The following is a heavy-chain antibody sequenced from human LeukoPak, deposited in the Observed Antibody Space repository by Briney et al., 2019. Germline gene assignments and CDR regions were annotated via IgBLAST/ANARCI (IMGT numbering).Heavy chain of an antibody. CDR3: ARDVYYGSGSPRLDY. J-gene: IGHJ4*02. Sequence: GGSLRLSCAASGFTFSSYSMNWVRQAPGKGLESVSYMSRSGDIIYYADSVKGRFTISRDNAKNSLYLQMNSLRAEDTAVYYCARDVYYGSGSPRLDYWGQGTLVTVSS. CDR2: MSRSGDII. CDR1: GFTFSSYS. D-gene: IGHD3-10*01. V-gene: IGHV3-48*01.